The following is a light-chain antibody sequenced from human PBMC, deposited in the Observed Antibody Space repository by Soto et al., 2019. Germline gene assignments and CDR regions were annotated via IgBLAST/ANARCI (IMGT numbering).Light chain of an antibody. J-gene: IGKJ1*01. Sequence: DIQMTQSPSTLSASVGDRVTITCRASQSISSWLAWYQQRPGKAPKLLIYKESSLESGVPSRFSGSRSGTEFILAISSLQRDDFATYYCQHYISYSGWTFGQGTKVEIK. CDR2: KES. V-gene: IGKV1-5*03. CDR1: QSISSW. CDR3: QHYISYSGWT.